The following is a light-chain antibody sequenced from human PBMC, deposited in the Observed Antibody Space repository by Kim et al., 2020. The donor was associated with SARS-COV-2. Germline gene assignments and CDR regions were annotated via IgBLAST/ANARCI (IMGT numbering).Light chain of an antibody. CDR1: QDIRND. CDR3: LQHSTYPIT. V-gene: IGKV1-17*01. Sequence: ASEGDRVTITCRASQDIRNDLGWYQQNPGRAPKRLIYGASSLQSAVPSRFSGSGSGTEFTLTISSVQPEDFATYFCLQHSTYPITFGQGTRLEIK. CDR2: GAS. J-gene: IGKJ5*01.